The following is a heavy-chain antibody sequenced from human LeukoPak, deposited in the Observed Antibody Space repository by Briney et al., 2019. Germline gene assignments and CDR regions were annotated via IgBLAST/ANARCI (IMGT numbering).Heavy chain of an antibody. CDR1: GGSFSGYY. V-gene: IGHV4-34*01. CDR2: INHSGST. J-gene: IGHJ4*02. CDR3: ARGTTDRIAVAGTSGHDY. Sequence: SETLSLTCAVYGGSFSGYYWSWIRQPPGKGLEWIGEINHSGSTNYNPSLKSRVTISVDTSKNQFSLKLSSVTAADTAVYYCARGTTDRIAVAGTSGHDYWGQGTLVTVSS. D-gene: IGHD6-19*01.